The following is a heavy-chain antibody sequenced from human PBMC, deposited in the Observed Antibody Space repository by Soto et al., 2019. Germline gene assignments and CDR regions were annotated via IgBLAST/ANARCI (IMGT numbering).Heavy chain of an antibody. CDR2: ISPIFGTA. V-gene: IGHV1-69*05. CDR1: GGTFSSYA. D-gene: IGHD3-22*01. Sequence: SVTVSCKASGGTFSSYAISWVRQAPGQGLEWMGGISPIFGTANYAQKFQGRVTITTDESTSTAYMELSSLRSEDTAVYYCASGRANYYDSSGPFDYWGQGALVTVSS. CDR3: ASGRANYYDSSGPFDY. J-gene: IGHJ4*02.